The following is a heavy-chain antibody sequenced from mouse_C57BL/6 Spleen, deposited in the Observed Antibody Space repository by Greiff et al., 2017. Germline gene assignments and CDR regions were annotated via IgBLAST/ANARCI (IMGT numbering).Heavy chain of an antibody. CDR2: IYPGSGST. CDR3: ARVYYDYAHFAY. CDR1: GYTFTSYW. J-gene: IGHJ3*01. V-gene: IGHV1-55*01. Sequence: VQLQQPGAELVKPGASVKMSCKASGYTFTSYWITWVKQRPGQGLEWIGDIYPGSGSTNYNEKFKSKATLTVDTSSSTAYMQLSSLTSEDSAVYYCARVYYDYAHFAYGGQGTLVTVSA. D-gene: IGHD2-4*01.